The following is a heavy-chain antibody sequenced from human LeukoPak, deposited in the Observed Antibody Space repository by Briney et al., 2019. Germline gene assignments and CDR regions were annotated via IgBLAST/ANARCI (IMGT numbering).Heavy chain of an antibody. V-gene: IGHV3-7*01. D-gene: IGHD3-10*01. Sequence: PGGSLRLSCTASRFTFSSHCMSWVRQAPGKGLEWVANIKQDGGEKHYVDSVKGRFTISRDNAKNSLYLQMNSLRAEDTAVYYCARRLIRGVIIRDFDSWGQGTQVAVSS. J-gene: IGHJ4*02. CDR2: IKQDGGEK. CDR1: RFTFSSHC. CDR3: ARRLIRGVIIRDFDS.